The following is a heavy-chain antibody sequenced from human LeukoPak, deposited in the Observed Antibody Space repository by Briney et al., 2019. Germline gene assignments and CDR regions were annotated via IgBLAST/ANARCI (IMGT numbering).Heavy chain of an antibody. Sequence: GGSLRLSCAASGFTFSSYSMNWVRQAPGKGLEWVSAISGSGGSTYYADSVKGRFTISRDNSKNTLYLQMNSLRAEDTAVYYCAKDHRYYGSGSYAFWDYWGQGTLVTVSS. D-gene: IGHD3-10*01. V-gene: IGHV3-23*01. J-gene: IGHJ4*02. CDR1: GFTFSSYS. CDR2: ISGSGGST. CDR3: AKDHRYYGSGSYAFWDY.